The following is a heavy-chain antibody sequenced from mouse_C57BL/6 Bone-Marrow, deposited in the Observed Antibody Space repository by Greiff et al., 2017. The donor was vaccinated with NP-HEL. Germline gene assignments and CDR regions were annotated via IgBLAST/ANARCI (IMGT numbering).Heavy chain of an antibody. CDR3: ARRGWLLLYYYAMDY. V-gene: IGHV1-50*01. CDR2: IDPSDSYT. Sequence: VQLQQPGAELVKPGASVKLSCKASGYTFTSYWMQWVKQRPGQGLEWIGEIDPSDSYTNYNQKFKGKATLTVDTSSSTAYMQLSSLTSEDSAVYYCARRGWLLLYYYAMDYWGQGTSVTVSS. D-gene: IGHD2-3*01. CDR1: GYTFTSYW. J-gene: IGHJ4*01.